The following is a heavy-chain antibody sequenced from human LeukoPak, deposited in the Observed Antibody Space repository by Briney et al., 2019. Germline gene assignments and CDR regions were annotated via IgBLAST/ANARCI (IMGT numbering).Heavy chain of an antibody. J-gene: IGHJ4*02. CDR2: IKQDGSEK. CDR1: GFTFSSYW. Sequence: GGSLRLSCAASGFTFSSYWMSWVRQAPGKGLEWVANIKQDGSEKYYIDSVKGRFTISRDNAKNSLYLQMNSLRAEDTAVYYCARDSVEASNYFDYWGQGILVTVSS. CDR3: ARDSVEASNYFDY. V-gene: IGHV3-7*01. D-gene: IGHD4-23*01.